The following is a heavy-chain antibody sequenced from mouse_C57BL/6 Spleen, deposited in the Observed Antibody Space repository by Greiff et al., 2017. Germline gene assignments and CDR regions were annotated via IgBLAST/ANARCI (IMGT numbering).Heavy chain of an antibody. CDR2: ISSGSSTI. D-gene: IGHD2-4*01. Sequence: EVKLVESGGGLVKPGGSLKLSCAASGFTFSDYGMHWVRQAPEKGLEWVAYISSGSSTIYYADTVKGRFTISRDNAKNTLFLQMTSLRSEDTAMYYCARGCDYDVAWFAYWGQGTLVTVSA. CDR1: GFTFSDYG. CDR3: ARGCDYDVAWFAY. V-gene: IGHV5-17*01. J-gene: IGHJ3*01.